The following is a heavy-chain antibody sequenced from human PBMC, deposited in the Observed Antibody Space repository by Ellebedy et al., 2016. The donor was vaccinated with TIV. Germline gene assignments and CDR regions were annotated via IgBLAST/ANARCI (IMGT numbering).Heavy chain of an antibody. CDR3: AKDGGGSTPGDY. V-gene: IGHV3-74*01. D-gene: IGHD2-2*01. CDR1: GFTFNAHW. Sequence: GESLKISCTASGFTFNAHWIHWVRQAPGKGLVWVARINGPGSVSGYADSVKGRFTISRDNTKSSLYLQLSSLRAEDTAVYYCAKDGGGSTPGDYWGQGTLVTVSS. CDR2: INGPGSVS. J-gene: IGHJ4*02.